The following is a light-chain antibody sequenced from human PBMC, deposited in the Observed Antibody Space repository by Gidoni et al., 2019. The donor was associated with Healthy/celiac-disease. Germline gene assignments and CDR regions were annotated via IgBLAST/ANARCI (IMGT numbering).Light chain of an antibody. Sequence: QSVLTQPRSLSAAPGPKVTISCSGSSSNIGNNYVSWYQQLTGTATQLLIYEHNKRLSGIPDLFSGAKSGTSATLGITGLQTGDEADYYCGTWDSSLSAAWVFGGGTKLTVL. J-gene: IGLJ3*02. V-gene: IGLV1-51*01. CDR1: SSNIGNNY. CDR3: GTWDSSLSAAWV. CDR2: EHN.